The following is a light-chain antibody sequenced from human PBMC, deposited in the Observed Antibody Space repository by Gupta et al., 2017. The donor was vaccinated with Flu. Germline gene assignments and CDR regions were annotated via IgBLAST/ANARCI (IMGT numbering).Light chain of an antibody. CDR3: HQYGSSPRT. V-gene: IGKV3-20*01. CDR1: QGVSSTS. J-gene: IGKJ1*01. Sequence: EIVXXXSPGXLSLSXXESATLSCRPSQGVSSTSLAWYQQKPGQAPRLLIYGASSRATGIPDRFSGSGSGTDFTLTISRLEPEDFAVYYCHQYGSSPRTFGQGTKVEI. CDR2: GAS.